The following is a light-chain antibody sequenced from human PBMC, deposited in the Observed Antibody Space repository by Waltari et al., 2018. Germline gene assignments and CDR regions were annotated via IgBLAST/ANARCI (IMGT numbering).Light chain of an antibody. CDR1: QSASNS. CDR2: NAI. Sequence: EIILTQSPATLSLSPGDRATLSFRASQSASNSLSWYQQKPGQAPRLLIYNAITRATGTPARFRGSGAGTDFTLTIGSLEPEDSAVYFCLQRNNWPPTFGGGTTVEIK. J-gene: IGKJ4*02. V-gene: IGKV3-11*01. CDR3: LQRNNWPPT.